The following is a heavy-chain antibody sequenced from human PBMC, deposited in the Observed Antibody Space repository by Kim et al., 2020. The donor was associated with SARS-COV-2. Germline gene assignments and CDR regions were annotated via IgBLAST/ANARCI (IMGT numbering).Heavy chain of an antibody. V-gene: IGHV3-48*02. Sequence: GGSLRLSCAASGFTFSSYSMNWVRQAPGKGLEWVSYISSSSSTIYYADSVKGRFTISRDNAKNSLYLQMNSLRDEDTAVYYCARGDIVVVPATGFDPWGQGTLVTVSS. CDR3: ARGDIVVVPATGFDP. CDR2: ISSSSSTI. CDR1: GFTFSSYS. D-gene: IGHD2-2*01. J-gene: IGHJ5*02.